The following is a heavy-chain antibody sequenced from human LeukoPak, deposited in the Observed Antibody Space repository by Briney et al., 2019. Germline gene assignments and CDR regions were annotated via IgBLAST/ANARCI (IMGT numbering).Heavy chain of an antibody. V-gene: IGHV4-59*01. CDR2: IYYSGST. CDR3: AREGGTNYDIHAFDI. J-gene: IGHJ3*02. Sequence: PSETLSLTCTVSGGSISSYYWSWIRQPPGKGLEWIGYIYYSGSTNYNPSLKSRVTISVDTSKNQFSLKLSSVTAADTAVYYYAREGGTNYDIHAFDIWGQGTMVTVSS. CDR1: GGSISSYY. D-gene: IGHD3-9*01.